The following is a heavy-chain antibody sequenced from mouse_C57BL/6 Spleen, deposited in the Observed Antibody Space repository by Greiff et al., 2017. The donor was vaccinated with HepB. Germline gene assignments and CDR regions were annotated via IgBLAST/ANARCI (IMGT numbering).Heavy chain of an antibody. CDR1: GYSFTGYF. CDR2: INPYNGDT. J-gene: IGHJ2*01. Sequence: EVQLQQSGPELVKPGDSVKISCKASGYSFTGYFMNWVMQSHGKSLEWIGRINPYNGDTFYNQKFKGKATLTVDKSSSTAHMELRSLTSEDSAVYYCARWGYSSSYYFDYWGQGTTLTVSS. V-gene: IGHV1-20*01. D-gene: IGHD1-1*01. CDR3: ARWGYSSSYYFDY.